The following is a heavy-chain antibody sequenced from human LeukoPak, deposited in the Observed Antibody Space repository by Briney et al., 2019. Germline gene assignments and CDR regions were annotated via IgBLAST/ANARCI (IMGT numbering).Heavy chain of an antibody. V-gene: IGHV1-69*13. CDR1: GGTFSSYA. CDR3: ARDRSTVTGHCTGDNCYAELG. J-gene: IGHJ4*02. CDR2: IIPIFGTA. Sequence: SVKVSCKASGGTFSSYAISWVRQAPGQGLEWMGGIIPIFGTANYAQKFQGRVTITADESTSTAYMELSSLRSEDTAVYYCARDRSTVTGHCTGDNCYAELGRGQGTQVIVSS. D-gene: IGHD2-15*01.